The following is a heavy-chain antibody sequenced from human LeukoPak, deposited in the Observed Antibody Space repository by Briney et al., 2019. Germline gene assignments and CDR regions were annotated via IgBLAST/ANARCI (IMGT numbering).Heavy chain of an antibody. J-gene: IGHJ4*02. D-gene: IGHD3-10*01. V-gene: IGHV4-4*07. CDR2: IYTSGST. CDR3: ARNGYTYYCGSGIQYYFDY. CDR1: GGSISSYY. Sequence: SETLSLTCTVSGGSISSYYWSWIRQPAGKGLEWIGRIYTSGSTNYNPSLKSRVTMSVDTSKNQFSLKLSSVTAADTAVYYCARNGYTYYCGSGIQYYFDYWGQGTLVTVSS.